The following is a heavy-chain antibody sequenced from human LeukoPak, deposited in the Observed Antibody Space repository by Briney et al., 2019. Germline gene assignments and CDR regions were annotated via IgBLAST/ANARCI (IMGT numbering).Heavy chain of an antibody. CDR2: IYYSGST. CDR1: GGSISSSSYY. D-gene: IGHD3-9*01. V-gene: IGHV4-39*01. J-gene: IGHJ4*02. CDR3: ASLDYDILTGYYRAFDY. Sequence: SETLSLTYTVSGGSISSSSYYWGWIRQPPGKGLEWIGSIYYSGSTYYNPSLKSLVTISVDTSKNQFSLKLSSVTAADTAVYYCASLDYDILTGYYRAFDYWGQGTLVTVSS.